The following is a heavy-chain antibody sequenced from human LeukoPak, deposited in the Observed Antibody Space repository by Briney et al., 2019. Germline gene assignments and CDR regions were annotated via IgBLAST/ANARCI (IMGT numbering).Heavy chain of an antibody. V-gene: IGHV1-18*01. J-gene: IGHJ4*02. CDR2: ITTNNGNT. CDR1: GYTFTIYD. D-gene: IGHD6-13*01. CDR3: ARVSSSWSGSFGY. Sequence: ASVKVSCKASGYTFTIYDITWVRQAPGQGLEWMGWITTNNGNTNYAQKFQGRVTITRDTSASTAYMELSSLRSEDTAVYYCARVSSSWSGSFGYWGQGTLVTVSS.